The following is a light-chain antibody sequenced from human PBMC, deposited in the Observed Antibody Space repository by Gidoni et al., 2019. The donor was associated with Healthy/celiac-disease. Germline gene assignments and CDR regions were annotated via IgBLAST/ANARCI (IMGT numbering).Light chain of an antibody. CDR3: QQYNNWPPWT. J-gene: IGKJ1*01. V-gene: IGKV3-15*01. CDR1: QSVSSN. Sequence: EIVMTQSTATLSVSPGERATLSCRASQSVSSNLAWYQQKPGQAPRFSGSGSGTEFTLTISSLQSEDFAVYYCQQYNNWPPWTFGQGTKVKIK.